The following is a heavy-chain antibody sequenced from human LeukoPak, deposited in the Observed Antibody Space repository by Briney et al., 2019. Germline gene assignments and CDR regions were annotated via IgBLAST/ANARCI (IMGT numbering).Heavy chain of an antibody. J-gene: IGHJ3*02. CDR1: GGSISSYY. CDR2: IYYSGST. V-gene: IGHV4-59*01. Sequence: SETLSLTCTVSGGSISSYYWSWIRQPPGKGLEWIGYIYYSGSTNYNPSLKSRVTISVDTSKNQFSLKLSSVTAADTAVYYCARAITMVRGTPFDIWGQGTMVTVSS. CDR3: ARAITMVRGTPFDI. D-gene: IGHD3-10*01.